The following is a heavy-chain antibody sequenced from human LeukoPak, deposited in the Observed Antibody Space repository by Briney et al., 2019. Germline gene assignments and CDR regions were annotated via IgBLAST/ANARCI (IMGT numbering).Heavy chain of an antibody. CDR2: ISSSSSYI. D-gene: IGHD6-13*01. CDR3: ARDYYSSSRHAFDI. V-gene: IGHV3-21*01. J-gene: IGHJ3*02. Sequence: GGSLRLSCAASGFIFSSYSMNWVRQAPGRGLEWVSSISSSSSYIYYADSVKGRFTNSRDNAKNSLYLQMNSLSAEDTAVYYCARDYYSSSRHAFDIWGQGTMVTVSS. CDR1: GFIFSSYS.